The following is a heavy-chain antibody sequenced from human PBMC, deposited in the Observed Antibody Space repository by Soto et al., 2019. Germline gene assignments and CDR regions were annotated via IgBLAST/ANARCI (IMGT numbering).Heavy chain of an antibody. CDR3: ARDRSSGWDY. D-gene: IGHD6-19*01. V-gene: IGHV3-7*01. Sequence: EVQLVESGGGLVQPGGSLRLSCLASGFTFNRYWMTWVRQAPGKGLEWVANINQDGSGKYYVDSVKGRFTISRDNAKNSVYLQMNSRGAEGTAVYYCARDRSSGWDYWGQGTLVTVSS. CDR1: GFTFNRYW. CDR2: INQDGSGK. J-gene: IGHJ4*02.